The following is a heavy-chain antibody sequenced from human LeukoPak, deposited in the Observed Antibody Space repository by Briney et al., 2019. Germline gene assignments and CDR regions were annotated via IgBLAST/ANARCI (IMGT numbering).Heavy chain of an antibody. CDR1: GYTFTGYY. V-gene: IGHV1-2*02. J-gene: IGHJ5*02. CDR3: ARKGIAVAGYNWFDP. CDR2: INPNSGGT. Sequence: EASVKVSCKASGYTFTGYYMHWVRQAPGQGLEWMGWINPNSGGTNYAQKFQGRVTMTRDTSISTAYMELSRLRSDDTAVYYCARKGIAVAGYNWFDPWGQGTLVTVSS. D-gene: IGHD6-19*01.